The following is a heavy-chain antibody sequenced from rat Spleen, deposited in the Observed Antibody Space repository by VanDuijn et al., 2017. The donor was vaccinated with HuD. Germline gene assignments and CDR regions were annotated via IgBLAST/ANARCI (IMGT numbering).Heavy chain of an antibody. CDR2: IWAGRGT. V-gene: IGHV2-72*01. D-gene: IGHD4-3*01. CDR3: ARHPPSFGVRGFDY. Sequence: QVQLKESGPGLVQPSQTLSLTCTVSGFSLTRYHVSWVRQPPGKSLVWMGTIWAGRGTNYNSAVQPRLSISRDTSKSQVFLKMNSLQAEDTGTYHCARHPPSFGVRGFDYWGQGVMVTVSS. J-gene: IGHJ2*01. CDR1: GFSLTRYH.